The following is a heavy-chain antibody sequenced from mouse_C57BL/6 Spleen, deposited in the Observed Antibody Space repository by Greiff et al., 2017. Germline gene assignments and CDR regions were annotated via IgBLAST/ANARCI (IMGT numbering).Heavy chain of an antibody. Sequence: QVQLQQSGAELVKPGASVKLSCKASGYTFTEYTIHWVKQRSGQGLEWIGWVYPGSGSIKYNEKFKDKATLTADKSSSTVYMALRRLTSEDSAVYFCSRHEEEGYYGYDYAMDYWGQGTSVTVSS. CDR1: GYTFTEYT. D-gene: IGHD1-1*01. CDR3: SRHEEEGYYGYDYAMDY. CDR2: VYPGSGSI. J-gene: IGHJ4*01. V-gene: IGHV1-62-2*01.